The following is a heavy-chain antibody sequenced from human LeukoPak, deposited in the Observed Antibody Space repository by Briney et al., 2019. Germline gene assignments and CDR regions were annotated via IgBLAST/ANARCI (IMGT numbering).Heavy chain of an antibody. CDR2: ISSSSTYI. CDR1: GVTFSTYT. J-gene: IGHJ4*02. Sequence: GGSLRLSCAASGVTFSTYTMNWVRQPPGKGLEWVSSISSSSTYIYYADSVRGHFPTTRETAKNTLYLQSNSLRAEATAVYHCTRIDSVTDFWGQGTLVTVSS. CDR3: TRIDSVTDF. V-gene: IGHV3-21*01. D-gene: IGHD2-21*01.